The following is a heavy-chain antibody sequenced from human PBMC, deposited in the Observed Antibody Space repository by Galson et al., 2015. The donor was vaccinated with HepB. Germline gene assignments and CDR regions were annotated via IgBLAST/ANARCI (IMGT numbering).Heavy chain of an antibody. CDR3: ASTLLEWLSSYTSRMDV. V-gene: IGHV3-21*01. D-gene: IGHD3-3*01. J-gene: IGHJ6*03. CDR2: ISSSSSYI. Sequence: SLRLSCAASGFTFSSYSMNWVRQAPGKGLEWVSSISSSSSYIYYADSVKGRFTISRDNAKNSLYLQMNSLRAEDTAVYYCASTLLEWLSSYTSRMDVWGKGTTVTVSS. CDR1: GFTFSSYS.